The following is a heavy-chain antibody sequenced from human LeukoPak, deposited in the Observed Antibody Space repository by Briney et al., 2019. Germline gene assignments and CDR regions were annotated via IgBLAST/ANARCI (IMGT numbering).Heavy chain of an antibody. CDR3: ARKQWVMYYFDS. J-gene: IGHJ4*02. D-gene: IGHD6-19*01. CDR2: FYHSGST. CDR1: GGSISISNDY. V-gene: IGHV4-39*01. Sequence: PSETLSLTCTVSGGSISISNDYWGWLRQPPGKGLEWIGSFYHSGSTYYNPSLKSRVTISVDTSKRQFSLKLSSVTAADTAVYYCARKQWVMYYFDSWGQGTLVTVSP.